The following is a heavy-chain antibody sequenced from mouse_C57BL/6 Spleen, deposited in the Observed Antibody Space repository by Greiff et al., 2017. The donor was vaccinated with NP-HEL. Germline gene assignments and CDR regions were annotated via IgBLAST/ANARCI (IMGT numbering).Heavy chain of an antibody. Sequence: EVMLVESGGDLVKPGGSLKLSCAASGFTFSSYGMSWVRQTPDKRLEWVATISSGGSYTYYPDSVKGRFTISRDNAKNTLYPQMSSLKSEDTAMYYCARNLGYAMDYWGQGTSVTVSS. CDR1: GFTFSSYG. CDR3: ARNLGYAMDY. V-gene: IGHV5-6*02. J-gene: IGHJ4*01. CDR2: ISSGGSYT.